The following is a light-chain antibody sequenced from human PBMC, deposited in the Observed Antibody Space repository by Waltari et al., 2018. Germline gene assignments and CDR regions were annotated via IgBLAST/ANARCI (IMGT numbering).Light chain of an antibody. CDR2: DAS. CDR3: QQYDDLTPFT. Sequence: DIQMTQSPSSLSASLGDRVTITCQASQDISVFLNWYQQKPGEAPNLLIYDASILQAGVPSRFSGGGSGTDFTLTISSLQPEDVATYYCQQYDDLTPFTFGPGTKVDLK. CDR1: QDISVF. V-gene: IGKV1-33*01. J-gene: IGKJ3*01.